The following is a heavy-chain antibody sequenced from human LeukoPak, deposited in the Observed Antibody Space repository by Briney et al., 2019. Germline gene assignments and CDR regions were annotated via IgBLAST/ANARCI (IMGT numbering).Heavy chain of an antibody. CDR3: ARGRPHGNDY. J-gene: IGHJ4*02. D-gene: IGHD4-23*01. CDR1: GFTFSSSA. CDR2: IASDGSST. Sequence: GGSLRLSCAASGFTFSSSAMSWVRQAPGKGLVWVSRIASDGSSTTYADSVKGRFSISRDNAKNTLYLQMNSLRVEDTAVYYCARGRPHGNDYWGQGTLVTVSS. V-gene: IGHV3-74*01.